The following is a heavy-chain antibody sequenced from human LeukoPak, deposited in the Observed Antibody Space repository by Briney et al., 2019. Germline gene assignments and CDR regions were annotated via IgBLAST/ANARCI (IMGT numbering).Heavy chain of an antibody. CDR2: VNGSGDTT. Sequence: GGSLRLSCAASGFIFSNYAMSWVRQAPGKGPEWVSAVNGSGDTTYYADSVKGRFTISRDNSKNTMYPQMNSLRAEDTAVYYCAKDLRAVAGRGPFDYWGQGTLVTVSS. D-gene: IGHD6-19*01. CDR1: GFIFSNYA. CDR3: AKDLRAVAGRGPFDY. J-gene: IGHJ4*02. V-gene: IGHV3-23*01.